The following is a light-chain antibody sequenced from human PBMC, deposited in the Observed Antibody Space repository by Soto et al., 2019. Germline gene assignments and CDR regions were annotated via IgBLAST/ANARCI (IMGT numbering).Light chain of an antibody. CDR3: CSYVGGYSYV. J-gene: IGLJ1*01. V-gene: IGLV2-11*01. CDR2: DVS. Sequence: QSVLTQPRSVSGSPGQSVTVSCIGTSSDVGDYNSVSWYQQHPGKAPKLMIYDVSKRPSGVPDRFSGSKSDNTASLTISGLQAEDEADYYCCSYVGGYSYVFGIGTKVTVL. CDR1: SSDVGDYNS.